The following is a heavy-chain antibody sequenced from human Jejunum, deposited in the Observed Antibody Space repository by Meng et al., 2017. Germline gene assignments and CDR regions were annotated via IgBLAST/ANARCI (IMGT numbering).Heavy chain of an antibody. Sequence: GESLKISCAASGFTFSTYTMHWVRQAPGKGLEWVALISYDESNKYYADSVNGRFTTSRDNSKNTLYLQMNSLRPEDTAVYYCARGYGSSWHSPFQHWGQGTLVTVSS. J-gene: IGHJ1*01. CDR2: ISYDESNK. V-gene: IGHV3-30*01. D-gene: IGHD6-13*01. CDR3: ARGYGSSWHSPFQH. CDR1: GFTFSTYT.